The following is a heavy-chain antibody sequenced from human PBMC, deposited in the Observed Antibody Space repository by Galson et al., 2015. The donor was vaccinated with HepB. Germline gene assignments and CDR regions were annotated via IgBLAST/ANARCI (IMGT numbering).Heavy chain of an antibody. J-gene: IGHJ4*02. CDR1: GLIFNNYA. CDR2: ISYDGNSQ. CDR3: AREIPGYCSGDDCYSGDY. D-gene: IGHD2-15*01. Sequence: SLRLSCAASGLIFNNYALHWLRQAPGEGLQWVAVISYDGNSQHYAESVKGRFIISRDNSKNTVDLQMNSGRAEDTAVYYCAREIPGYCSGDDCYSGDYWGQGTLVSVSS. V-gene: IGHV3-30*03.